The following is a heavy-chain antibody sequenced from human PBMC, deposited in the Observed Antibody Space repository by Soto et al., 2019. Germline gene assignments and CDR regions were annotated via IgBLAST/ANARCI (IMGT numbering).Heavy chain of an antibody. CDR3: AKTRSGWTSDDAFDI. CDR2: ISASRGDT. Sequence: EVQLLESGGGLVQPGGSLRLSCAASGFTFSSYAMVWVRQAPGKGPEWVSAISASRGDTYYADSVKGRFTISRDNSKNTLYLQMNSLRAGDTAVYYCAKTRSGWTSDDAFDIWGQGTMVTVSS. J-gene: IGHJ3*02. D-gene: IGHD6-19*01. CDR1: GFTFSSYA. V-gene: IGHV3-23*01.